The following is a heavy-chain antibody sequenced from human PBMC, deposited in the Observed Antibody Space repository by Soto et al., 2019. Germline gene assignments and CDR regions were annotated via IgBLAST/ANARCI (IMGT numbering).Heavy chain of an antibody. Sequence: QVQLQQWGAGLLKPSETLSLTCAVYGGSFSGYYWSWIRQPPGKGLEWMGEINHSGSTNYNPSLKSRVTISVDTSQNKFSLKLSSVTAADTAVYYCARGGMVAAREVTFYYMAVWGKGTTVTVSS. CDR2: INHSGST. J-gene: IGHJ6*03. D-gene: IGHD2-15*01. CDR1: GGSFSGYY. CDR3: ARGGMVAAREVTFYYMAV. V-gene: IGHV4-34*01.